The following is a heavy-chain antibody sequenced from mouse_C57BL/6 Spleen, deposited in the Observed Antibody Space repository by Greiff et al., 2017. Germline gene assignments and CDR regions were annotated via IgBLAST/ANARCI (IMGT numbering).Heavy chain of an antibody. CDR3: TQNYGSSYYWYFDV. CDR2: IRLKSDNYAT. CDR1: GFTFSNYW. Sequence: EVKVEESGGGLVQPGGSMKLSCVASGFTFSNYWMNWVRQSPEKGLEWVAQIRLKSDNYATHYAESVKGRFTISRDDSKSSVYLQMNNLRAEDTGIYYCTQNYGSSYYWYFDVWGTGTTVTVSS. V-gene: IGHV6-3*01. J-gene: IGHJ1*03. D-gene: IGHD1-1*01.